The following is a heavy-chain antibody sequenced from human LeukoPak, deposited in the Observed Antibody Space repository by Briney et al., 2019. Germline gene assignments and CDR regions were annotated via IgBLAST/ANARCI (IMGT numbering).Heavy chain of an antibody. CDR3: ARDRRWELLHAFDI. J-gene: IGHJ3*02. V-gene: IGHV4-59*01. Sequence: SETLSLTCTVSGGSISNYYWSWIRQPPGKGLEWLAYIYYSGSTNYNPSLESRVTISVDTSKNQFSLKLSSVTAADTAVYYCARDRRWELLHAFDIWGQGTMATVSS. CDR2: IYYSGST. CDR1: GGSISNYY. D-gene: IGHD1-26*01.